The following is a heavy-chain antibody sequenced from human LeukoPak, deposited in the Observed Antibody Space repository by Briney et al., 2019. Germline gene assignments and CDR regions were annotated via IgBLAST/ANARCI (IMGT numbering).Heavy chain of an antibody. V-gene: IGHV3-53*01. CDR3: ARALYYYDSSEGYYFDY. D-gene: IGHD3-22*01. CDR2: IYSGGST. J-gene: IGHJ4*02. Sequence: GGSLRLSCAASGFTVSSNYMSWVRQAPGKGLEWVSVIYSGGSTYYADSVKGRFTISRDNSKNTLYLQMNSLRAEDTAVYYCARALYYYDSSEGYYFDYWGQGTLVTVSS. CDR1: GFTVSSNY.